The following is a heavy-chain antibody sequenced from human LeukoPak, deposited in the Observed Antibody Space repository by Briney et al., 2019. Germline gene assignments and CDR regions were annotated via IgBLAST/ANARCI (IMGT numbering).Heavy chain of an antibody. CDR3: ARAYYSTSWYGV. V-gene: IGHV4-34*01. D-gene: IGHD2-2*01. CDR1: GGSFSGYY. J-gene: IGHJ3*01. CDR2: INDNGRT. Sequence: SETLSLTCAVYGGSFSGYYWGWIRQPPGKGLEWIGEINDNGRTHTNLSLESRVTISVDTSKNQFSLRLTSVTAADRAVYYCARAYYSTSWYGVWGQGTLVTVSS.